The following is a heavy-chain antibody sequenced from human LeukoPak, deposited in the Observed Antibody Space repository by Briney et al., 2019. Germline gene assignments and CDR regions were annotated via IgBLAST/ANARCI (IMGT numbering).Heavy chain of an antibody. D-gene: IGHD6-13*01. CDR1: GGSFSSYY. J-gene: IGHJ3*02. V-gene: IGHV4-59*01. Sequence: PSETLSLTCTVSGGSFSSYYWSWIRQPPGKGLEWIGYIYYSGSTNYNPSLKSRVTISVDTSKNQFSLKLSSVTAADTAVYYCAGTWEGSSWYTRTVRGTDAFDIWGQGTMVTVSS. CDR3: AGTWEGSSWYTRTVRGTDAFDI. CDR2: IYYSGST.